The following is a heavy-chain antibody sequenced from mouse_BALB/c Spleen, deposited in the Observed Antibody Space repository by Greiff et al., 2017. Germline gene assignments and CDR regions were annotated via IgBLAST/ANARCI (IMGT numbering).Heavy chain of an antibody. D-gene: IGHD2-14*01. V-gene: IGHV2-2*02. J-gene: IGHJ4*01. Sequence: VQLQESGPGLVQPSQSLSITCTVSGFSLTSYGVHWVRQSPGKGLEWLGVIWSGGSTDYNAAFISRLSISKDNSKSKVFFKMNSLQANDTAIYYCATYRPYAMDYWGQGTSVTVSS. CDR2: IWSGGST. CDR1: GFSLTSYG. CDR3: ATYRPYAMDY.